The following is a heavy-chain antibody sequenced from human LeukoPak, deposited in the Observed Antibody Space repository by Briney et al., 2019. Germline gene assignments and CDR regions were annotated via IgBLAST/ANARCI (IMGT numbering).Heavy chain of an antibody. D-gene: IGHD6-6*01. V-gene: IGHV1-2*02. CDR1: GYTFPGYY. CDR3: ARAAQLAARRTYFDY. J-gene: IGHJ4*02. Sequence: ASVKVSRKASGYTFPGYYMHWVPQAPGQGLEWMGWINPNSGGTKYTQKFQGRVTTTRDTSISTAYMELSRLRYDETAVYYCARAAQLAARRTYFDYWGQGTLVTVSS. CDR2: INPNSGGT.